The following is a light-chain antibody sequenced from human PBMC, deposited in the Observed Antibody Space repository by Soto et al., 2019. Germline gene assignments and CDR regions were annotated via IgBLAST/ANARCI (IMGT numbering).Light chain of an antibody. CDR3: QQYGSSPGT. CDR2: DAS. J-gene: IGKJ1*01. V-gene: IGKV3D-20*01. CDR1: QSVGSSY. Sequence: EIVLTQSPATLSLSPGERATLSCGASQSVGSSYLAWYQQKPGLAPRLLIYDASSRATGIPDRFSGSGSGTDFTLTISRLEPEDFAVYYCQQYGSSPGTFGQGTKVEIK.